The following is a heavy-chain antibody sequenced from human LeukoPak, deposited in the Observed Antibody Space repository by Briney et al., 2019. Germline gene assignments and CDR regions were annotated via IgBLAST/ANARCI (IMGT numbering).Heavy chain of an antibody. D-gene: IGHD5-18*01. CDR2: IYYSGST. CDR3: ARGRGYSYGLLRKEYYFDY. J-gene: IGHJ4*02. CDR1: GGSISSFY. V-gene: IGHV4-59*01. Sequence: PSENLPLTCTVAGGSISSFYWSWIRPRPGKGMEWVGYIYYSGSTNYNSSLKSRVTISVDTSKNQFSMKLSSVASADTAVYYCARGRGYSYGLLRKEYYFDYWGQGTLVTVSS.